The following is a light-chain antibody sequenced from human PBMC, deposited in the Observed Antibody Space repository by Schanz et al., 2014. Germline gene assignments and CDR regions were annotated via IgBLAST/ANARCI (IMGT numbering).Light chain of an antibody. J-gene: IGLJ1*01. V-gene: IGLV2-14*01. CDR2: DVS. CDR3: SSYTRSAIFV. Sequence: QSALTQPASVSGSPGQSITISCTGTASDVGGYNYVSWYQQYPGKAPKLLIYDVSHRPSGVSNRFSGSKSGNTASLTISGLQAEDEADYYCSSYTRSAIFVFGTGTKLTVL. CDR1: ASDVGGYNY.